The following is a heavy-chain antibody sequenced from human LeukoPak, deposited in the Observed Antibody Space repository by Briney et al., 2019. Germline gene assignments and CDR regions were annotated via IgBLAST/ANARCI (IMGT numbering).Heavy chain of an antibody. CDR3: ARDRAYDFWSGYPRDNWFDP. V-gene: IGHV4-4*07. Sequence: PSETLSLTCTVSGGSISSYYWSWIRQPAGKGLEWIGRIYTSGSTNYNPSLKSRVTMSVDTSKNQFSLKLSSVTAADTAVYYCARDRAYDFWSGYPRDNWFDPWGQGTLVTVSS. CDR1: GGSISSYY. J-gene: IGHJ5*02. D-gene: IGHD3-3*01. CDR2: IYTSGST.